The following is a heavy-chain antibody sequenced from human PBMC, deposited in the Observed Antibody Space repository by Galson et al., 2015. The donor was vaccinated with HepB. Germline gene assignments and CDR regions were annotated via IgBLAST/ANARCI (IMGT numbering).Heavy chain of an antibody. D-gene: IGHD3-10*01. Sequence: QVQLQESGPGLVKPSETLSLTCNVSGGSITSNNWSWIRQTPGKGPEWIGHIYYSGSTSYNPSLKSRVTISLIGSKNQFSLRLTSVTAADTAVYYCARDGRPRSGGGMDVWGQGTTVTVSS. J-gene: IGHJ6*02. CDR2: IYYSGST. V-gene: IGHV4-59*01. CDR1: GGSITSNN. CDR3: ARDGRPRSGGGMDV.